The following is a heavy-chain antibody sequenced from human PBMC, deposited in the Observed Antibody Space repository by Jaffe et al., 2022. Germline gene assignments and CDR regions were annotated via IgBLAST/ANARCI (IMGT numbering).Heavy chain of an antibody. V-gene: IGHV4-30-2*01. J-gene: IGHJ6*03. CDR3: ARSLGYCSSTSCLSNYYYYYMDV. CDR2: IYHSGST. CDR1: GGSISSGGYS. D-gene: IGHD2-2*01. Sequence: QLQLQESGSGLVKPSQTLSLTCAVSGGSISSGGYSWSWIRQPPGKGLEWIGYIYHSGSTYYNPSLKSRVTISVDRSKNQFSLKLSSVTAADTAVYYCARSLGYCSSTSCLSNYYYYYMDVWGKGTTVTVSS.